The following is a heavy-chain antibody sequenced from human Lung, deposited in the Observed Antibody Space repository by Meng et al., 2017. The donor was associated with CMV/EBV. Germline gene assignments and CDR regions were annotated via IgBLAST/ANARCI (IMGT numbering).Heavy chain of an antibody. CDR1: GYSFTSYW. V-gene: IGHV5-51*01. J-gene: IGHJ3*02. CDR2: IYPGDSDT. D-gene: IGHD2-2*01. CDR3: ARRRSTSLEGAFDI. Sequence: GEXXKISCQGSGYSFTSYWIGWVRQMPGKGLEWMGIIYPGDSDTRYSPSFQGQVTISADKSISTAYLQSSSLKASDTAMYYCARRRSTSLEGAFDIWGQGKXVT.